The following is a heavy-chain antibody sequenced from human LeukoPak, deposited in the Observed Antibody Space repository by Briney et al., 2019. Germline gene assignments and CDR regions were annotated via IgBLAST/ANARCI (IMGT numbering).Heavy chain of an antibody. CDR3: ARADGSSSISYYHMDV. CDR2: ISAYSGNT. CDR1: GGTFSSYA. V-gene: IGHV1-18*01. J-gene: IGHJ6*03. Sequence: ASVKVSRKASGGTFSSYAISWVRQAPGQGLEWMGWISAYSGNTNYAQKLQGRVTMTTDTSTSTAYMELSSLRSEDTAVYYCARADGSSSISYYHMDVWGKGTTVTVSS. D-gene: IGHD6-6*01.